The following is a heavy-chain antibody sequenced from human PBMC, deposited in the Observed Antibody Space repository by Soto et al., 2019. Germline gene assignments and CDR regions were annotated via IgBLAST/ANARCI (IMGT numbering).Heavy chain of an antibody. Sequence: GGSLRLSCAVSGFTFSSHWMSWVRQAPGKGLEWVANIRQDGSETYYVDSVKGRFTISRDNAKNSLYLQMNSLRAEDTAVYYCARDREFFVYWGQGTLVTVSS. CDR1: GFTFSSHW. J-gene: IGHJ4*02. V-gene: IGHV3-7*03. CDR2: IRQDGSET. D-gene: IGHD3-10*01. CDR3: ARDREFFVY.